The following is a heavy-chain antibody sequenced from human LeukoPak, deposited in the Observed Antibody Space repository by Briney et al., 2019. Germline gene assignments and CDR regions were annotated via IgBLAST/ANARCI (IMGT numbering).Heavy chain of an antibody. CDR3: AKGTTVVMYYFDY. J-gene: IGHJ4*02. CDR1: GFTFSSYA. CDR2: ISGSGGST. V-gene: IGHV3-23*01. D-gene: IGHD4-23*01. Sequence: GGSLRLSCAASGFTFSSYAMSWVRLAPGKGLEWVSAISGSGGSTYYADSVKGRFTISRDNSKNTLYLQMNSLRAEDTAVYYCAKGTTVVMYYFDYWGQGTLVTVSS.